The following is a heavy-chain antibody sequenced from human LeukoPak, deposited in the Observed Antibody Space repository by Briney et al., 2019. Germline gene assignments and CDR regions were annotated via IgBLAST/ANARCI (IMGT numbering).Heavy chain of an antibody. CDR1: GGSIGSSSYY. V-gene: IGHV4-39*01. D-gene: IGHD6-13*01. J-gene: IGHJ4*02. Sequence: PSETLSLTCTVSGGSIGSSSYYWGWIRQPPGKGLEWIGSIYYSGSTYYNPSLKSRVTISVDTSKNQFSLKLSSVTAADTAVYYCAGSSSSSIYYDYWGQGTLVTVSS. CDR2: IYYSGST. CDR3: AGSSSSSIYYDY.